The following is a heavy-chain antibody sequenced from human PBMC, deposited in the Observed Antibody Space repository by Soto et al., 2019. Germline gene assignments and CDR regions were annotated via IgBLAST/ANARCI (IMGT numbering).Heavy chain of an antibody. D-gene: IGHD6-19*01. V-gene: IGHV3-23*01. CDR2: ISGSGGST. J-gene: IGHJ4*02. Sequence: PGGSLRLSCAASGFTFSSYAISWVRQAPGKGLEWVSAISGSGGSTYYADSVKGRFTISRDNSKNTLYLQMNSLRAEDTAVYYCAKDLLAGTSSYYYFDYWGQGTLVTVSS. CDR3: AKDLLAGTSSYYYFDY. CDR1: GFTFSSYA.